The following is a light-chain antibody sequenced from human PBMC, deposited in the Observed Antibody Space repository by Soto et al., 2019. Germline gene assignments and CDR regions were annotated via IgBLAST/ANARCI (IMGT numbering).Light chain of an antibody. Sequence: QSVLTQPASVSRSPGQSITISCTGTSSDVGSYNLVSWYQQHPGKAPKFMIYGVTKRPSGVSNRFSGSKSGNTASLTISGLQAEDEADYYCCSYAGSNTYVFGTGTKVTVL. CDR3: CSYAGSNTYV. J-gene: IGLJ1*01. CDR2: GVT. V-gene: IGLV2-23*02. CDR1: SSDVGSYNL.